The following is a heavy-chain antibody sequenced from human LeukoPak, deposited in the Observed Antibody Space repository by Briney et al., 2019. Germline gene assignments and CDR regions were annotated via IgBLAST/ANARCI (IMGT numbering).Heavy chain of an antibody. CDR1: GFTFSTYA. Sequence: EPGGSLRLSCAASGFTFSTYAMSWVRQAPGKGLKWVSTINTGGDGAYYADSVKGRFTVSRDNSKDTLYLQMNSLRAEDTAIYYCAKCVDAYNYYFDYWGQGTLVPVSS. CDR3: AKCVDAYNYYFDY. J-gene: IGHJ4*02. V-gene: IGHV3-23*01. D-gene: IGHD5-24*01. CDR2: INTGGDGA.